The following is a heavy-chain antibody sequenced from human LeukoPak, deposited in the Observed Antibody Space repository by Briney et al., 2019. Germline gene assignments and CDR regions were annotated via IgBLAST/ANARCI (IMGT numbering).Heavy chain of an antibody. Sequence: GGSLRLSCAASGFTFSSYAMHWVRQPPGKGLEWVAVISYDGSNKYYADSVKGRFTISRDNSKNTLYLQMNSLRAEDTAVYYCAREEMAFDYWGQGTLVTVSS. CDR2: ISYDGSNK. CDR1: GFTFSSYA. J-gene: IGHJ4*02. D-gene: IGHD5-24*01. V-gene: IGHV3-30-3*01. CDR3: AREEMAFDY.